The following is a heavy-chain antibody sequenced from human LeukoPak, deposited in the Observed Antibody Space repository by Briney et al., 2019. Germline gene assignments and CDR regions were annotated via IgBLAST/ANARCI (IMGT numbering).Heavy chain of an antibody. V-gene: IGHV3-15*01. CDR3: ARVRKYSGYYSWYFDL. CDR1: GFTFSNAW. D-gene: IGHD5-12*01. CDR2: IKSKTDGGTT. Sequence: GGSLRLSCAASGFTFSNAWMSWVRQAPGKGLEWVGRIKSKTDGGTTDYAAPVKGRFTISRDDSKNTLYLQMNSLKTEDTAVYYCARVRKYSGYYSWYFDLWGRGTLVTVSS. J-gene: IGHJ2*01.